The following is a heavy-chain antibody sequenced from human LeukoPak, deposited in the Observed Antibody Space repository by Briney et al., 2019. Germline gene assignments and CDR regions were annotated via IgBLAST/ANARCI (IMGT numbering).Heavy chain of an antibody. Sequence: SETLSLTCTVSGGSISSYYWSWIRQPPGKGLEWIGEINHSGSTNYNPSLKSRVTISVDTSKNQFSLRLSSVTAADTAVYYCARRRRSTVTTGFDPWGQGTLVTVSS. CDR3: ARRRRSTVTTGFDP. CDR2: INHSGST. J-gene: IGHJ5*02. D-gene: IGHD4-17*01. CDR1: GGSISSYY. V-gene: IGHV4-34*01.